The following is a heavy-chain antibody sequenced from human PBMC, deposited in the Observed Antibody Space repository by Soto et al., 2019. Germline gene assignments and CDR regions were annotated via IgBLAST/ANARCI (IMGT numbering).Heavy chain of an antibody. CDR2: IEGSSATT. J-gene: IGHJ6*02. Sequence: EVQLLESGGGLVQPGGSLRLSCAASGFTFSDYAMSWVRQAPGKGLEWVSAIEGSSATTNYADSVKGRFTISRDNSKNPLLLPMSGLRAEDTAVYYCARDRRASIYSGLAVWGQGTTVIVSS. CDR3: ARDRRASIYSGLAV. CDR1: GFTFSDYA. V-gene: IGHV3-23*01. D-gene: IGHD1-26*01.